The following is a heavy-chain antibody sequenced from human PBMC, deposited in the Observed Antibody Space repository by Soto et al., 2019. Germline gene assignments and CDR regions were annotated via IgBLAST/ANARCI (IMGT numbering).Heavy chain of an antibody. D-gene: IGHD3-16*01. CDR2: ISSSSSYI. CDR1: GFTFSSYS. J-gene: IGHJ6*02. CDR3: ARGGTHYYYGMDV. Sequence: GGSLRLSCAASGFTFSSYSMNWVRQAPGKGLEWVSSISSSSSYIYYADSVKGRFTISRDNAKNSLYLQMNSLRAEDTAVYYCARGGTHYYYGMDVWGQGTTVTVSS. V-gene: IGHV3-21*01.